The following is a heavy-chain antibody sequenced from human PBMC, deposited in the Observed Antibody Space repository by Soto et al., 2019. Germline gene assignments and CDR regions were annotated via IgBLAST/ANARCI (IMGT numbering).Heavy chain of an antibody. CDR3: ARLGQTGPRIAFAI. J-gene: IGHJ3*02. Sequence: ASVKVSCKASGGTFSSYAISWVRQAPGQGLEWMGGIIPIFGTANYAQKFQGRVTITADESTSTAYMELSSLRSEDTAVYYCARLGQTGPRIAFAIWGQGTMVTVSS. V-gene: IGHV1-69*13. CDR1: GGTFSSYA. D-gene: IGHD1-1*01. CDR2: IIPIFGTA.